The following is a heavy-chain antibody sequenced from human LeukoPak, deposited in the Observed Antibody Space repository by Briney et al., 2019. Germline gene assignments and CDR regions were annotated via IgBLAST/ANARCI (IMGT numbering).Heavy chain of an antibody. V-gene: IGHV1-69*06. CDR3: ARVSVWGATTFDY. CDR1: GGTFSSYA. D-gene: IGHD1-26*01. J-gene: IGHJ4*02. CDR2: IIPIFGTA. Sequence: SVKVSCKASGGTFSSYAISWVRQAPGQGLEWMGGIIPIFGTANYAQKFQGRVTITADKSTSTAYMELSSLRSEDTAVYYCARVSVWGATTFDYWGQGTLVTVSS.